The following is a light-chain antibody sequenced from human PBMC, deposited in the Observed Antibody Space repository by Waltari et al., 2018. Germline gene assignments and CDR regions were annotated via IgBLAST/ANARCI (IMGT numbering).Light chain of an antibody. CDR1: QSVSSSY. CDR3: QQYGSPRYT. CDR2: GAS. Sequence: EIVLTQSPGTLSLSPGERATLSCRASQSVSSSYLAWYQQKPGQAPRLLSYGASRRATGIPDRFSGSGSGTDFTLTISRLEPEDFAVYYCQQYGSPRYTFGQGTKLEIK. J-gene: IGKJ2*01. V-gene: IGKV3-20*01.